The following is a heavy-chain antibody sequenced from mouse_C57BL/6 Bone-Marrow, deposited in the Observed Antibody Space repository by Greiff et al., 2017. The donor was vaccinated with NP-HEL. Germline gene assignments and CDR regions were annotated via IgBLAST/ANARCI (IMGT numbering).Heavy chain of an antibody. D-gene: IGHD2-4*01. V-gene: IGHV5-6*02. J-gene: IGHJ3*01. Sequence: DVMLVESGGDLVKPGGSLKLSCAASRFTFSSYGMSWVRQTPDKRLEWVATISSGGSYTYYPDSVKGRFTISRDNAKNTLYLQMSSLKSEDTAMYYCASPYDYDVAWFAYWGQGTLVTVSA. CDR1: RFTFSSYG. CDR2: ISSGGSYT. CDR3: ASPYDYDVAWFAY.